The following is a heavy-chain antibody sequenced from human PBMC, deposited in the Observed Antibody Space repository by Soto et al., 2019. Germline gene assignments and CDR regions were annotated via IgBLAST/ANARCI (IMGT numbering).Heavy chain of an antibody. D-gene: IGHD5-12*01. Sequence: QVQLVQSGAEVKKPGSSVKVSCKASGGTFSNSPISWVRQAPGQGLEWMGGIIPIFGTVNYAQKFQGRVTVTADESTSPAYMELSSLRSEDTAVYYCARGNHRWLQLWYFDLWGRGTLVTVSS. CDR3: ARGNHRWLQLWYFDL. CDR1: GGTFSNSP. V-gene: IGHV1-69*12. J-gene: IGHJ2*01. CDR2: IIPIFGTV.